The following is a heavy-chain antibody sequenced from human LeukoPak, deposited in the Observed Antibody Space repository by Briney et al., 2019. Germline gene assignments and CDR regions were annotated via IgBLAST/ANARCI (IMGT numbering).Heavy chain of an antibody. Sequence: ASVKVSCKVSGYTLTDLSMHWVRQAPGKGLEWVGSSALEDGETIYAQKFQGRVTMSEDTSTDTAYMEVSGLRSDDTAVYYCATAYGGNLVDFWGQGTLVTVSS. CDR3: ATAYGGNLVDF. J-gene: IGHJ4*02. V-gene: IGHV1-24*01. CDR1: GYTLTDLS. CDR2: SALEDGET. D-gene: IGHD1-26*01.